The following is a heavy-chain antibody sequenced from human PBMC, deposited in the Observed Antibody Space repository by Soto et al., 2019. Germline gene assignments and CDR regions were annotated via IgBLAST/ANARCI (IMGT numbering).Heavy chain of an antibody. CDR3: ARVGYCNSTPCWPIGYLEY. D-gene: IGHD2-2*01. V-gene: IGHV4-59*01. J-gene: IGHJ4*02. CDR2: IFSSGST. Sequence: PSETLSLTCTVSGDSISSFYWTWIRQPPGKGLEWVGYIFSSGSTNYNPSLKSRVTISVDTSENQFSLKLTSVTAADTAVYYCARVGYCNSTPCWPIGYLEYWGQGTLVTVSS. CDR1: GDSISSFY.